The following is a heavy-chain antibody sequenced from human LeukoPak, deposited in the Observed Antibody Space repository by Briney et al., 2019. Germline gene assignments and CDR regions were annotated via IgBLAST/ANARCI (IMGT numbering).Heavy chain of an antibody. CDR2: IYYSGST. Sequence: SETLSLTCTVSGGSISSYYWSWIRQPPGKGLEYIGYIYYSGSTNYNPSLKSRVTISVDTSKNQSSLKLSSVTAADMAVYYCARLVRTYYYDSSGYYWDYWGQGTLVTVSS. CDR1: GGSISSYY. V-gene: IGHV4-59*08. CDR3: ARLVRTYYYDSSGYYWDY. D-gene: IGHD3-22*01. J-gene: IGHJ4*02.